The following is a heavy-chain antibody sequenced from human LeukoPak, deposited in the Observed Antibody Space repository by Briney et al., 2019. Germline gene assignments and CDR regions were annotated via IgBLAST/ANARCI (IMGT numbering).Heavy chain of an antibody. D-gene: IGHD2-8*01. V-gene: IGHV4-34*01. CDR2: IDHGGSS. CDR1: VGSFSDYY. CDR3: AREPSVSGAFDI. J-gene: IGHJ3*02. Sequence: SETLSLTCADSVGSFSDYYWTWIRHPPGKGLEWIGKIDHGGSSDYNPSLKSRVTISLDTSKNQFSLKLSSVTAADTAIYYCAREPSVSGAFDIWGQGTLVTVSS.